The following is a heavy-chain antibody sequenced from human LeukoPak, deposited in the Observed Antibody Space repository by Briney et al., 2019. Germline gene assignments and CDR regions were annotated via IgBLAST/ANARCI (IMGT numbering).Heavy chain of an antibody. CDR3: AKRNYYYDSSGDFDY. D-gene: IGHD3-22*01. CDR1: GFTFSTYW. CDR2: INSDGSST. V-gene: IGHV3-74*01. J-gene: IGHJ4*02. Sequence: GGSLRLSCVASGFTFSTYWMHWVRQAPGKGLVWVSRINSDGSSTDYADSVKGRFTISRDNSKNTLYLQMNSLRAEDTAVYYCAKRNYYYDSSGDFDYWGQGTLVTVSS.